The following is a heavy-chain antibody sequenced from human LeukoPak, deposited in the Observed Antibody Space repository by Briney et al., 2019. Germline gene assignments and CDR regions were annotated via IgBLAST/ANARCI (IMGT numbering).Heavy chain of an antibody. V-gene: IGHV4-59*01. CDR1: GGSISTYH. J-gene: IGHJ5*02. CDR2: IYYSGST. Sequence: PSETLSLTCTVSGGSISTYHWSWIRQPPGKGLEWVGYIYYSGSTKYNPSLKSRVTISVDTSRNQFSLRLSSVTPADTAVYYCARSVGATGTYNWFDPWGQGTLVTVSS. D-gene: IGHD1-26*01. CDR3: ARSVGATGTYNWFDP.